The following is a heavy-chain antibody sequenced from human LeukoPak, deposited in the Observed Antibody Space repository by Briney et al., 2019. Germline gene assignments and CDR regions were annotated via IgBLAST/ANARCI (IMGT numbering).Heavy chain of an antibody. Sequence: PSETLSLTCTVSGGSISSSSYYWGWIRQPPGKGLEWIGSIYYSGSTYYNPSLKSRVTISVDTSKNQFSLKLSSVTAADTAVYYCARVGSYYYYYYMDVWGKGTTVTVSS. J-gene: IGHJ6*03. V-gene: IGHV4-39*07. CDR2: IYYSGST. CDR1: GGSISSSSYY. D-gene: IGHD3-16*01. CDR3: ARVGSYYYYYYMDV.